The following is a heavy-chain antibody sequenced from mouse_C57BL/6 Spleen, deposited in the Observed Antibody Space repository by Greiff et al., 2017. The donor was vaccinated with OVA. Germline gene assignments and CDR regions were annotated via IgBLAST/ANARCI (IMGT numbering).Heavy chain of an antibody. Sequence: VQLQQSGAELVRPGASVKLSCKASGYTFTDYYINWVKQRPGQGLEWIARIYPGSGNTYSNEKFKGKATLTSEKSSSTAYMQLSSLTSEDAAVYFCARGEGSSHFDYWGQGTTLTVSS. CDR1: GYTFTDYY. J-gene: IGHJ2*01. CDR2: IYPGSGNT. V-gene: IGHV1-76*01. CDR3: ARGEGSSHFDY. D-gene: IGHD1-1*01.